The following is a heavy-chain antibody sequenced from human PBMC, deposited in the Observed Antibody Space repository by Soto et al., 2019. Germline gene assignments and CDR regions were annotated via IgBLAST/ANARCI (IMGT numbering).Heavy chain of an antibody. CDR3: AKDLVAGPYGSGSYLDY. CDR2: ISYDGSNK. J-gene: IGHJ4*02. D-gene: IGHD3-10*01. V-gene: IGHV3-30*18. Sequence: PGGSLRLSCAASGFTFSSYGMHWVRQAPGKGLEWVAVISYDGSNKYYADSVKGRFTISRDNSKNTLYLQMNSLRAEDTAVYYCAKDLVAGPYGSGSYLDYWGQGTLVTVSS. CDR1: GFTFSSYG.